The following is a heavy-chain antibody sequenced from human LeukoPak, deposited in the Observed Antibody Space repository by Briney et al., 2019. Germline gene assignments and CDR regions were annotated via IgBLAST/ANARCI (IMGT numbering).Heavy chain of an antibody. J-gene: IGHJ2*01. D-gene: IGHD3-16*01. CDR1: GGSTGSDY. V-gene: IGHV4-59*08. CDR2: VYNSGDT. Sequence: SETLSLTCTVSGGSTGSDYWSWIRQSPGKGLEWVGYVYNSGDTGKNPSLKSRVTILLDTSKNQCTLKLTSVSAADTAVYYCARLKLGAYFDLWGRGTLVTVSS. CDR3: ARLKLGAYFDL.